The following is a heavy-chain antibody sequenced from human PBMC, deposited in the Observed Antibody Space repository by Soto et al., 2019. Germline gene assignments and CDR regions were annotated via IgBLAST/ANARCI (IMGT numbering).Heavy chain of an antibody. CDR1: GFTFSTYS. Sequence: GGSLRLSCAASGFTFSTYSMNWVRQAPGKGLEWVSSISGSGSYINYADSVKGRFTISRDNAKNSVYLQMDSLTAEDMAVYYCARGSGYFVWGQGTLVTVSS. CDR3: ARGSGYFV. V-gene: IGHV3-21*01. CDR2: ISGSGSYI. J-gene: IGHJ4*02. D-gene: IGHD3-22*01.